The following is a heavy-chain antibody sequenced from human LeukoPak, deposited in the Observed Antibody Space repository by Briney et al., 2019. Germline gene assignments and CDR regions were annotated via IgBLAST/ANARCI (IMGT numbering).Heavy chain of an antibody. Sequence: ASVKVSCKASGYTFTNYGIIWVRQAPGQRLEWMALINAGNGNTRYSQNFQDRVTITRDTSASIIYMEMSSLTSEDTAIYYCARDKTRGIQLWNEFDYWGQGTLVTVSS. CDR1: GYTFTNYG. CDR2: INAGNGNT. CDR3: ARDKTRGIQLWNEFDY. J-gene: IGHJ4*02. V-gene: IGHV1-3*01. D-gene: IGHD5-18*01.